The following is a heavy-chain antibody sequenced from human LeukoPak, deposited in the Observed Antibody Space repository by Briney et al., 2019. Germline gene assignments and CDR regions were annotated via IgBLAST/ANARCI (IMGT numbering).Heavy chain of an antibody. Sequence: PGGSLRLSCAASGFTFSSSGMHWVRQAPGKGLEWVAVIWYDGNNKYYADSVKGRFTISRDDSKNTLYLQMNSLRAEDTAVYYCARDGRGTYTSAGGKDAFDIWGQGTMVTVSS. CDR2: IWYDGNNK. CDR1: GFTFSSSG. V-gene: IGHV3-33*01. D-gene: IGHD1-26*01. J-gene: IGHJ3*02. CDR3: ARDGRGTYTSAGGKDAFDI.